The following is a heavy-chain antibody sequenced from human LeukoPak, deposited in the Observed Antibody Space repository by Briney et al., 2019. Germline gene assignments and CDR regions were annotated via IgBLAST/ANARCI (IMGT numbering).Heavy chain of an antibody. J-gene: IGHJ5*02. CDR1: GGSISSYY. V-gene: IGHV4-4*07. CDR2: IYTSGST. Sequence: NPSETLSLTCTVSGGSISSYYWSWIRQPAGKGLEWIARIYTSGSTNYNPSLKSRVTMSVDTSKNQFSLKLSSVTAADTAVYYCARDLRDWTSLRYFDWPHNWFDPWGQGTLVTVSS. CDR3: ARDLRDWTSLRYFDWPHNWFDP. D-gene: IGHD3-9*01.